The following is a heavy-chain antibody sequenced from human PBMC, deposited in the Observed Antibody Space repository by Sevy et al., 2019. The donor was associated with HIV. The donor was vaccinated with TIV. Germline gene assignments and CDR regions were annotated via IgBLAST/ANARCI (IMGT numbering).Heavy chain of an antibody. V-gene: IGHV3-7*01. CDR3: ARLPTGLQSFNYLLSTYFDS. Sequence: GGSLRLSCAASGFSFNNHWMSWVRQAPEKGLEWVANIKHDGSEKYYADSLEGRFAVSRDNAKNSLFLQINSRRVEDTAVYFCARLPTGLQSFNYLLSTYFDSWGQGTLVTVSS. CDR2: IKHDGSEK. D-gene: IGHD3-9*01. J-gene: IGHJ4*02. CDR1: GFSFNNHW.